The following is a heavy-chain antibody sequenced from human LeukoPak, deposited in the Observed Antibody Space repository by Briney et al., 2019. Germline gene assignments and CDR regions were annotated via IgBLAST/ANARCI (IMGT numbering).Heavy chain of an antibody. D-gene: IGHD3-3*01. CDR1: GFTFSSYA. J-gene: IGHJ4*02. CDR3: ARGYYDFWSGYVDY. CDR2: ISYDGSNK. Sequence: PGGSLRLSCAASGFTFSSYAMHWVRQAPGKGLEWVAVISYDGSNKYYADSVKGRFTISRDNSKNTLYLQMNSLRAEDTAVYYCARGYYDFWSGYVDYWGQGTLVTVPS. V-gene: IGHV3-30-3*01.